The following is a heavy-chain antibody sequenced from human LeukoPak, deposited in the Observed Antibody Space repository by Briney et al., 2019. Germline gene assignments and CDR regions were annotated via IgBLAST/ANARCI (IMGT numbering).Heavy chain of an antibody. CDR2: IYYSGST. J-gene: IGHJ4*02. D-gene: IGHD1-26*01. CDR3: ARHTAFSGNLDY. V-gene: IGHV4-39*01. Sequence: PSETLSLTCTVSGGSISSSRYYWGWIRQPPGKGLEWIGSIYYSGSTYYNPSLKSRVTISVDTSKNQFSLKLSSVTAADTAVYYCARHTAFSGNLDYWGQGTLVTVSS. CDR1: GGSISSSRYY.